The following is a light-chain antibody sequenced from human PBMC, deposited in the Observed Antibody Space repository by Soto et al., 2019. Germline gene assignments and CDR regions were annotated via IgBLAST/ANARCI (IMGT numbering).Light chain of an antibody. CDR2: EGS. CDR3: CSYAGSSTVV. J-gene: IGLJ2*01. V-gene: IGLV2-23*01. CDR1: SSDVGSYNL. Sequence: QSALTQPVSVSGSPGQSITISCTGNSSDVGSYNLVSWYQQHPGKAPKVMIYEGSKRPSGVSNRFSGSKSGNTASLTISGLQAEDEADYYCCSYAGSSTVVFGGGTKLTVL.